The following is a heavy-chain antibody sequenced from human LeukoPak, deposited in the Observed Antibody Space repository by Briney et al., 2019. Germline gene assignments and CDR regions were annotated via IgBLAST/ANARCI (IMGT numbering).Heavy chain of an antibody. CDR2: IYTSGST. J-gene: IGHJ4*02. CDR1: GVSISSYY. CDR3: ARHVSTSESENFDY. V-gene: IGHV4-4*09. D-gene: IGHD3-10*02. Sequence: PSETLSLTCTVSGVSISSYYWSLIRQPPGKGLEWIGYIYTSGSTNHNPSLKSRVTISVDTSNNQFSLNLSSVTAADTAVYYCARHVSTSESENFDYWGQGTLVTVSS.